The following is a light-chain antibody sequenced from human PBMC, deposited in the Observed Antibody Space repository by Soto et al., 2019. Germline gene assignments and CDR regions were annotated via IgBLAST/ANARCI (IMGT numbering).Light chain of an antibody. V-gene: IGKV3-11*01. Sequence: EIVLTQSPATLSLSPGERATLSFRASQSVSSYLAWYQQKPGQAPRLLIYDASNRATGIPARFSGSGSGTDFTLTISSLEPEDFAVYYCQQRSNWPRFGQGTKVDI. J-gene: IGKJ1*01. CDR2: DAS. CDR3: QQRSNWPR. CDR1: QSVSSY.